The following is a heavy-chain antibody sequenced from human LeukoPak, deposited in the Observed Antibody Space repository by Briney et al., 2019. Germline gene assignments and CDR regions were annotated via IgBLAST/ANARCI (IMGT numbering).Heavy chain of an antibody. V-gene: IGHV4-34*01. Sequence: PSETLSLTCAVYGGSFSGYYWSWIRQPPGRGLEWIGEINQRGSTNYNPSLKSRVTISVDTSKSQFSLKLSSVTAADTGVYYCATKYSVAVAANPPYFDYWGQGTLVTVSS. CDR2: INQRGST. D-gene: IGHD6-19*01. CDR3: ATKYSVAVAANPPYFDY. CDR1: GGSFSGYY. J-gene: IGHJ4*02.